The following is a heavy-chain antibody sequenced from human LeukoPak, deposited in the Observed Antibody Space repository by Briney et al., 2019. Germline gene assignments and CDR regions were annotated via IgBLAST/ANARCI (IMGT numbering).Heavy chain of an antibody. CDR3: AKAHSSSWYYFGD. J-gene: IGHJ4*02. Sequence: PGGSLRLSCAASGFTFRSYAMSWVRQAPGKGLEWVSVISDRGDSTHYADSVKGRFTISRDNSKNTLYLQMNSLRAEDTAVYYCAKAHSSSWYYFGDWGQGALVTVSS. CDR2: ISDRGDST. V-gene: IGHV3-23*01. CDR1: GFTFRSYA. D-gene: IGHD6-13*01.